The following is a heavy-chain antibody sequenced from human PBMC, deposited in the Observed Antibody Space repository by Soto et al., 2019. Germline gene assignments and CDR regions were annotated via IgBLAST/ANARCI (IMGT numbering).Heavy chain of an antibody. J-gene: IGHJ6*01. V-gene: IGHV4-30-4*01. Sequence: SETLSLTCTVSGGSISSGDYYWSWIRQPPGKGLEWIGYIYYSGSTYYNPSLKSRVTISVDTSKNQFSLKLSSVTAADTAVYYCARGSERRVVVAARGHYYYGMDVWGQGTTVTVSS. CDR2: IYYSGST. D-gene: IGHD2-15*01. CDR1: GGSISSGDYY. CDR3: ARGSERRVVVAARGHYYYGMDV.